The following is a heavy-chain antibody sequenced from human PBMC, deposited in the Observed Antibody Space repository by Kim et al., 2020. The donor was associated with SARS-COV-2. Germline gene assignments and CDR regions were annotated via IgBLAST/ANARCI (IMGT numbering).Heavy chain of an antibody. D-gene: IGHD6-19*01. CDR2: INPSGGST. V-gene: IGHV1-46*01. J-gene: IGHJ4*02. CDR1: GYTFTSYY. Sequence: ASVKVSCKASGYTFTSYYMHWVRQAPGQGLEWMGIINPSGGSTSYAQKFQGRVTMTRDTSTSTVYMELSSLRSEDTAVYYCARDRNWRSGWYLWYFDYWGQGTLVTVSS. CDR3: ARDRNWRSGWYLWYFDY.